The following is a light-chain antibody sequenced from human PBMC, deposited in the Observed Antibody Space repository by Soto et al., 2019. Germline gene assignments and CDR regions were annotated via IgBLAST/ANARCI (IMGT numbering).Light chain of an antibody. V-gene: IGKV1-39*01. Sequence: DIQLTQSPSSLSASVGDRVTITCRASQSISNYLNWYQQKPGKAPKLLIYGSSSLQSGVPSRFSGSGSGTDFTLTISSLQPEDFATYYCQQSYTTPPITFGQGTRLEI. CDR1: QSISNY. CDR2: GSS. CDR3: QQSYTTPPIT. J-gene: IGKJ5*01.